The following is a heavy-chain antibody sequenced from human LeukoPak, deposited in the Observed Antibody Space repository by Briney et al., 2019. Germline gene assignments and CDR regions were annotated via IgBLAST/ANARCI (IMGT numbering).Heavy chain of an antibody. CDR1: GSTFIGAY. D-gene: IGHD5-18*01. CDR2: INPNSGET. Sequence: ASVKLSCKVSGSTFIGAYMHWVRQAHGQGLEWMGWINPNSGETKFAQKLQGRVTMTRDTSISTVYMDLGGLRSDDTAVYYCARVLFNSGYDYWGQGSLVTVSS. V-gene: IGHV1-2*02. J-gene: IGHJ4*02. CDR3: ARVLFNSGYDY.